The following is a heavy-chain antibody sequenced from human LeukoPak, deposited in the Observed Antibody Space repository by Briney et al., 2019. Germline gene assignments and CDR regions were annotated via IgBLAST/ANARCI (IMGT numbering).Heavy chain of an antibody. CDR1: GYTFTGYY. CDR3: ARAGIPQYNWNSGYFDY. D-gene: IGHD1-20*01. Sequence: ASVKVSCKASGYTFTGYYMHWVRQAPGQGLEWMGWINPNSGGTNYAQKFQGRVTMTRDTSISTAYMELSRLRSDDTAVYYCARAGIPQYNWNSGYFDYWGQGTLVTVSS. J-gene: IGHJ4*02. CDR2: INPNSGGT. V-gene: IGHV1-2*02.